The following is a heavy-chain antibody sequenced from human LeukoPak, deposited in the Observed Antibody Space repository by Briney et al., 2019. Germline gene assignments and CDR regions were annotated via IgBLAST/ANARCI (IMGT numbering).Heavy chain of an antibody. CDR2: ISYDGSNK. Sequence: GGSLRLSCAASGFTFSSYAMHWVRQAPGKGLEWVAVISYDGSNKYYADSVKGRFTISRDNSKNTLYLQMNSLRAEDTAVYYCARDPQRITMIVVVIKIPYYYGMDVWGQGTTVTVPS. J-gene: IGHJ6*02. V-gene: IGHV3-30-3*01. CDR3: ARDPQRITMIVVVIKIPYYYGMDV. CDR1: GFTFSSYA. D-gene: IGHD3-22*01.